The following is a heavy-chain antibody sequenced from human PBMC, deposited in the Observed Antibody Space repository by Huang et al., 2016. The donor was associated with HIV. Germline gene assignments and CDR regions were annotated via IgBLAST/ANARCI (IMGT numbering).Heavy chain of an antibody. CDR3: AKDSDYNWHHCDY. CDR1: GFTFNSYA. Sequence: EVQLLESGGGLVQPGGSLRLSCAASGFTFNSYAMSWVRQAPGKGLDGGSTIRGSGLTTYYADSLKGRFTISRDNSKNTLYLQINSLRAEDTAVYYCAKDSDYNWHHCDYWGQGNLVSVSS. V-gene: IGHV3-23*01. CDR2: IRGSGLTT. J-gene: IGHJ4*02. D-gene: IGHD1-1*01.